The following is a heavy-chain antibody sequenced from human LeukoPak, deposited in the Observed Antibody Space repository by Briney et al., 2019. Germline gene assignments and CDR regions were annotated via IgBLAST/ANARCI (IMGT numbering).Heavy chain of an antibody. V-gene: IGHV3-23*01. CDR3: AKGYCGSTNCYGDY. J-gene: IGHJ4*02. D-gene: IGHD2-2*01. CDR1: GFTFSTYA. Sequence: GGSLRLSCAASGFTFSTYAMSWVRQAPGEGLGGVSGISGSDGSTYYADSVKGRFTISRDNSKNTLYLQMNSPRAEDTAVYYCAKGYCGSTNCYGDYWGQGTLVTVSS. CDR2: ISGSDGST.